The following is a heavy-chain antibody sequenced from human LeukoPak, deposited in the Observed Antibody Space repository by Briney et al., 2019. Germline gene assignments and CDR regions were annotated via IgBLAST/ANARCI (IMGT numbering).Heavy chain of an antibody. V-gene: IGHV4-38-2*02. J-gene: IGHJ4*02. Sequence: SESPPLTCTVSGDSVTNDFFWGWVRQPPGKELEWIGSFCLGRDTYYRPSLKSRVTISVDTSKNQFSLNLNSVTAADTAVYYCARWASISRQPGGFFDHWGQGTLVTVSS. CDR1: GDSVTNDFF. CDR2: FCLGRDT. CDR3: ARWASISRQPGGFFDH. D-gene: IGHD3-16*01.